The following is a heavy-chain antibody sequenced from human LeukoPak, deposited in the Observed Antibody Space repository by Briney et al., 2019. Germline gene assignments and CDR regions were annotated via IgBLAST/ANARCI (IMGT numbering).Heavy chain of an antibody. Sequence: ASVKVSCKASGYTFTSYDINWVRQATGQGLEWMGWMNPNSGNTGYAQKFQGRVTMTRNTSIGTAYMELSSLRSEDTAVYYCARLGGGPAAMSYYYYMDVWGKGTTVTVSS. J-gene: IGHJ6*03. D-gene: IGHD2-2*01. CDR1: GYTFTSYD. CDR3: ARLGGGPAAMSYYYYMDV. CDR2: MNPNSGNT. V-gene: IGHV1-8*01.